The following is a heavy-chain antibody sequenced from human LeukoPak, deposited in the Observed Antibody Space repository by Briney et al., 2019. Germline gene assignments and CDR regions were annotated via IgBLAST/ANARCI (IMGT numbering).Heavy chain of an antibody. CDR3: ARGDFWSGFRRGWFDP. Sequence: SETLSLTRAVYGGSFSGYYWSWIRQPPGKGLEWIGEVNHSGSTNYNPSLKSRVITSVDTSKNQFSLKLSSVTAADTAVYYCARGDFWSGFRRGWFDPWGQGTLVTVSS. J-gene: IGHJ5*02. CDR2: VNHSGST. V-gene: IGHV4-34*01. D-gene: IGHD3-3*01. CDR1: GGSFSGYY.